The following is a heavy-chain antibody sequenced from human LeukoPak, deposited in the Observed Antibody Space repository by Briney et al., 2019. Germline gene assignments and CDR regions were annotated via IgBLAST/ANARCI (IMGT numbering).Heavy chain of an antibody. CDR2: MNPNSGNT. Sequence: GASVKVSCKASGYTFTSYDINWVRQATGQGLEWMGWMNPNSGNTGYAQKFQGRVTITRNTSISTAYMELSSLRAEDTAVYYCARGSGYIRPFDIWGQGTMVTVSS. V-gene: IGHV1-8*03. D-gene: IGHD5-18*01. CDR3: ARGSGYIRPFDI. CDR1: GYTFTSYD. J-gene: IGHJ3*02.